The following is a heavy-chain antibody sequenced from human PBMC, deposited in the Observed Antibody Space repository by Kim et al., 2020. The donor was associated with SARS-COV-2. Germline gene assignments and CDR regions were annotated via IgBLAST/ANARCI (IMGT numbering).Heavy chain of an antibody. CDR2: IYYSGST. Sequence: SETLSLTCTVSGGSISSYYWSWIRQPPGKGLEWIGYIYYSGSTNYNPSLKSRVTISVDTSKNQFSLKLSSVTAADTAVYYCARASRITGSSRGDFDYWGQGTLVTVSS. CDR1: GGSISSYY. J-gene: IGHJ4*02. CDR3: ARASRITGSSRGDFDY. V-gene: IGHV4-59*13. D-gene: IGHD1-20*01.